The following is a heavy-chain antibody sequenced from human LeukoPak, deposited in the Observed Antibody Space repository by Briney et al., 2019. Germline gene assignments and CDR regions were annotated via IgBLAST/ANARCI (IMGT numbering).Heavy chain of an antibody. CDR1: GGSISNNY. D-gene: IGHD5-24*01. Sequence: SETLSLTCTVSGGSISNNYWSWIRQPPGKGLEWIGYIYYSGSIDYNPSLKSRVTISVQTPKIQFSLKLSSVTPADTAVYYCARGNGYNLHWGQGTLVTVSS. J-gene: IGHJ4*02. CDR3: ARGNGYNLH. V-gene: IGHV4-59*01. CDR2: IYYSGSI.